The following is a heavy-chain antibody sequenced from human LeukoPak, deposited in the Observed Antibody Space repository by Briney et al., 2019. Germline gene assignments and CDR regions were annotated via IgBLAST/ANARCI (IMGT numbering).Heavy chain of an antibody. CDR1: GGSFSGYY. CDR3: ARGGSRYDFWSGRSYFDY. V-gene: IGHV4-34*01. D-gene: IGHD3-3*01. CDR2: INHSGST. Sequence: LETLSLTCAVYGGSFSGYYWSWIRQPPGKGLEWIGEINHSGSTYYNPSLKSRVTISVDTSKNQFSLKLSSVTAADTAVYYCARGGSRYDFWSGRSYFDYWGQGTLVTVSS. J-gene: IGHJ4*02.